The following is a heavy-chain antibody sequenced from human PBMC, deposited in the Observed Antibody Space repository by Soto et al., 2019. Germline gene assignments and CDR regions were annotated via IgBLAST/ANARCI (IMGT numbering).Heavy chain of an antibody. Sequence: QVQLQESGPGLVKPSETLSLTCTVSGGSVSSGSYYWSWIRQPPGKGLEWIGYIYYSVSTNYNPSLKSRVTIQVDTSKNQFSLKVSSVPAADTAVYYCASYSSGWYDVIYWGQGTLVTVSS. CDR3: ASYSSGWYDVIY. D-gene: IGHD6-19*01. CDR1: GGSVSSGSYY. J-gene: IGHJ4*02. V-gene: IGHV4-61*01. CDR2: IYYSVST.